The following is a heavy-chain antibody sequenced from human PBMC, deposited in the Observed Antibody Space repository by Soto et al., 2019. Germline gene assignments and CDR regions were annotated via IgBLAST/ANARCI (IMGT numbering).Heavy chain of an antibody. CDR3: ARQSHAYSSGSTLGAAFDI. CDR1: GGSISSSSYY. J-gene: IGHJ3*02. CDR2: IYYSGST. Sequence: PSETLSLTCTVSGGSISSSSYYWGWIRQPPGKGLEWIGSIYYSGSTYYNPSLKSRVTISVDTSKNQFSLKLSSVTAADTAVYYCARQSHAYSSGSTLGAAFDIWGQGTMVT. V-gene: IGHV4-39*01. D-gene: IGHD6-19*01.